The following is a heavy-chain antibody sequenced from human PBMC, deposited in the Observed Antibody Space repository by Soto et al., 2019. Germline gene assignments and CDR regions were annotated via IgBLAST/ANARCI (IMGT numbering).Heavy chain of an antibody. Sequence: LVESLTISCKGSGYSFTSYWIGWVRKMPGKGLEWMGIIYPGDSDTRYSPSFQGQVTISADKSISTAYLQWSSLKASDTAMYYCAIAFGVPKGYYYGMDVWGQGTTVTVSS. D-gene: IGHD3-3*01. J-gene: IGHJ6*02. CDR2: IYPGDSDT. V-gene: IGHV5-51*01. CDR1: GYSFTSYW. CDR3: AIAFGVPKGYYYGMDV.